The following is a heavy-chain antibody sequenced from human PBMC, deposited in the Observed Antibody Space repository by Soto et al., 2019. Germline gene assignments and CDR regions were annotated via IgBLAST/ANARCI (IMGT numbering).Heavy chain of an antibody. D-gene: IGHD2-2*01. J-gene: IGHJ6*02. CDR2: IYSSENT. V-gene: IGHV4-39*01. CDR1: GGSVSSSSYS. CDR3: ARLNGYCISTNCHGYYGMDV. Sequence: PSETLSLTCTVSGGSVSSSSYSWGWIRQPPGKGLEWIGTIYSSENTYHNPSLMSRVTISVDTSKNQFSLKLSSVTAADTAVYYCARLNGYCISTNCHGYYGMDVRGQGTTVTVSS.